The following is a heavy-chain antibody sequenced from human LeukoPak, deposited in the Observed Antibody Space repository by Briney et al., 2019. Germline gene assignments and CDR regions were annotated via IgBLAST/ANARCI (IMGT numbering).Heavy chain of an antibody. CDR2: IYSSGST. J-gene: IGHJ4*02. Sequence: SETLSLTCTVSGASISSSSYYWGSIRQPPGKGREWIGNIYSSGSTYYNPSLKSRVTISVDTSKNQFSLKLSSVTAADTAVYHCATNVDTAFDSWGQGTLVTVSS. V-gene: IGHV4-39*01. CDR3: ATNVDTAFDS. D-gene: IGHD5-18*01. CDR1: GASISSSSYY.